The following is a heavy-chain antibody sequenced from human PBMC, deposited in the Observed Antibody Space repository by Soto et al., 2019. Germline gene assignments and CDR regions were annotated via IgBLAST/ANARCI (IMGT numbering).Heavy chain of an antibody. CDR3: ARGKTNLGYGMDV. V-gene: IGHV1-69*13. J-gene: IGHJ6*02. D-gene: IGHD2-8*01. CDR2: IIPIFGTA. Sequence: SVKVSCKASGGTFSSYAISWVRQAPGQGLEWRGGIIPIFGTANYAQKFQGRVTITADESTSTAYMELSSLRSEATAVYYCARGKTNLGYGMDVWGQGTTVTVSS. CDR1: GGTFSSYA.